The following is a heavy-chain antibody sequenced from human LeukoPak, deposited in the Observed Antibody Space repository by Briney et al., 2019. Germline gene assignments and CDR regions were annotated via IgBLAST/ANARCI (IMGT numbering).Heavy chain of an antibody. V-gene: IGHV3-72*01. CDR3: ARGTYYDFWSGYYTSYYYYGMDV. CDR2: TRTKANSYTT. J-gene: IGHJ6*02. D-gene: IGHD3-3*01. CDR1: GFTFSDHY. Sequence: GGSLRLSCAASGFTFSDHYMDWVRQAPGKGLEWVGRTRTKANSYTTEYAASVKGRFSISRDDSKNSLYLQMNSLKTEDTAVYYCARGTYYDFWSGYYTSYYYYGMDVWGQGTTVTVSS.